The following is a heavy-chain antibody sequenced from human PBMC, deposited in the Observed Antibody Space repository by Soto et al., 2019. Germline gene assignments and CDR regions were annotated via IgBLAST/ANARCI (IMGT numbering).Heavy chain of an antibody. V-gene: IGHV4-59*01. CDR1: GGSISSYY. CDR2: IHYTGRT. J-gene: IGHJ4*02. Sequence: QVQLQESGPGLVKPSETLSLTCTVSGGSISSYYWCWIRQPPGKGLEWIAYIHYTGRTNYNPSLKGRVALSADASKNQFSLKRISVTAADTAMYYCARVDSSGSYFDYWGQGTLVTVSS. D-gene: IGHD3-22*01. CDR3: ARVDSSGSYFDY.